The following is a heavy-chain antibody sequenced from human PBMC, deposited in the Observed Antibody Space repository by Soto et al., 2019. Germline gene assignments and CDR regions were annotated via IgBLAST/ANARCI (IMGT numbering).Heavy chain of an antibody. CDR2: IIPIFGTA. D-gene: IGHD6-6*01. CDR3: ARARIAARYGSNNWFDP. Sequence: ASVKVSCKASGGTFSSYAISWVRQAPGQGLEWMGGIIPIFGTANYAQKFQGRVTITADESTSTAYMELSSLRSEDTAVYYCARARIAARYGSNNWFDPWGQGTLVTVSS. V-gene: IGHV1-69*13. J-gene: IGHJ5*02. CDR1: GGTFSSYA.